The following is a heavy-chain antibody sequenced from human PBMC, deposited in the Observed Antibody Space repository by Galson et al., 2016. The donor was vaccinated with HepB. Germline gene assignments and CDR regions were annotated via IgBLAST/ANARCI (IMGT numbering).Heavy chain of an antibody. CDR3: AREGELLRGFDY. D-gene: IGHD1-26*01. CDR2: IYTHGGT. J-gene: IGHJ4*02. Sequence: SETLSPTCNVSGGSISSYYWSWLRQSAGKGLHWIGRIYTHGGTNYNPSLKSRVTMSLDTSTNQFSLKFRSVTAADTAVYYCAREGELLRGFDYWGQGILLTVSS. CDR1: GGSISSYY. V-gene: IGHV4-4*07.